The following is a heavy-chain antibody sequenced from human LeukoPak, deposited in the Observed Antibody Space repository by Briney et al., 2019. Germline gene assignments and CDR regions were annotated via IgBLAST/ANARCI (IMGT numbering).Heavy chain of an antibody. J-gene: IGHJ2*01. D-gene: IGHD2-15*01. Sequence: SETLSLTCAGCGGCFSGYYWSWIREPPGKGLEGMGYIYYTGSTHYNPSLTSRLTISVDTSKHQFSLKLSSVTAADTAVYYCARDYAATRYWYVDLWGRGTLVTVSS. V-gene: IGHV4-59*01. CDR3: ARDYAATRYWYVDL. CDR2: IYYTGST. CDR1: GGCFSGYY.